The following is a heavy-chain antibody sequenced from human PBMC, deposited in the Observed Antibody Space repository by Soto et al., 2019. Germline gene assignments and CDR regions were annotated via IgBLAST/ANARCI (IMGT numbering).Heavy chain of an antibody. Sequence: SETLSLTCAVSGDSISGNNWWSWVRQSPGKGLEWIGEIYHTGKATYNPSLKTRVTMSVDKSKIQFSLEVRSVTVADTAVYFCANYDNSGFGFWGWGQGTLVTVSS. V-gene: IGHV4-4*02. J-gene: IGHJ4*02. CDR1: GDSISGNNW. CDR2: IYHTGKA. CDR3: ANYDNSGFGFWG. D-gene: IGHD3-22*01.